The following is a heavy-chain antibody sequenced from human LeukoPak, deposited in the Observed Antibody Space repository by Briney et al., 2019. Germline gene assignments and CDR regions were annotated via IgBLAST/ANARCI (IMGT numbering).Heavy chain of an antibody. CDR1: GGSISSSNYY. J-gene: IGHJ4*02. CDR2: IYTSEST. CDR3: ARGLWFGDENPPYFDY. Sequence: PSETLSLTCSVSGGSISSSNYYWSWIRQPAGKGLEWIGRIYTSESTNYNPSLKSRVTISVDTSRNQFSLKLSSVTAADTAVYYCARGLWFGDENPPYFDYWGQGTLATVSS. V-gene: IGHV4-61*02. D-gene: IGHD3-10*01.